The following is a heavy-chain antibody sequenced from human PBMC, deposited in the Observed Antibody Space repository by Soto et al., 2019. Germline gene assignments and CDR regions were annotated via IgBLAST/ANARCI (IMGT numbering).Heavy chain of an antibody. Sequence: EVQLLESGGGLAQPGGSLRLSCAASGFTFSSYAMSWVRQAPGKGLEWVSAISGSGGSTYYADSVKGRFTISRDNSKNTLYLQMNSLRAEDTAVYYCAKDTPIDDFWSGYTTNTYYGMDVWGQGTTVTVSS. CDR2: ISGSGGST. CDR1: GFTFSSYA. CDR3: AKDTPIDDFWSGYTTNTYYGMDV. V-gene: IGHV3-23*01. J-gene: IGHJ6*02. D-gene: IGHD3-3*01.